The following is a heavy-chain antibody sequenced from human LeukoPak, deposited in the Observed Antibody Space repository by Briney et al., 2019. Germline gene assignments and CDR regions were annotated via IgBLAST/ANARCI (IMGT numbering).Heavy chain of an antibody. J-gene: IGHJ1*01. D-gene: IGHD2-15*01. CDR3: ATDRLFFQH. CDR2: LKSNPDGGTT. V-gene: IGHV3-15*01. CDR1: GFTFSNAW. Sequence: GGSLRLSCVASGFTFSNAWMSWVRQAPGKGLEWVGRLKSNPDGGTTDYAAPVKGRFTISRDDSKNTLYLRMNSLKTEDTAVYYRATDRLFFQHWGQGTLVTVSS.